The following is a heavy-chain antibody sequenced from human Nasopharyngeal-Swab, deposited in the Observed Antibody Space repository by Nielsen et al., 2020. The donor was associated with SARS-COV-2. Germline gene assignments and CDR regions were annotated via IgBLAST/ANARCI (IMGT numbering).Heavy chain of an antibody. CDR3: AGGPGEWLSQYYYYYGMDV. V-gene: IGHV1-69*04. CDR2: IIPILGIA. CDR1: GYTFTSYD. J-gene: IGHJ6*02. D-gene: IGHD3-3*01. Sequence: SVKVSCKASGYTFTSYDISWVRQAPGQGLEWMGRIIPILGIANYAQKFQGRVTITADKSTSTAYMELSSLRSEDTAVYYCAGGPGEWLSQYYYYYGMDVWGQGTTVTVSS.